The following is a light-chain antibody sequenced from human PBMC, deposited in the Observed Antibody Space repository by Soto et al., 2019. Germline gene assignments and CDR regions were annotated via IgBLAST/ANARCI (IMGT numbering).Light chain of an antibody. CDR2: EVN. CDR1: SSDVGGYNY. J-gene: IGLJ2*01. V-gene: IGLV2-8*01. Sequence: QSALTQPPSASGSPGQSVTISCTGTSSDVGGYNYVSWYQHHPGKAPKLMIYEVNKRPSGVSDRFSGSKSGNTASLTVSGLQAEDEADYYCSSYPGSNSLGVFGGGTKLTVL. CDR3: SSYPGSNSLGV.